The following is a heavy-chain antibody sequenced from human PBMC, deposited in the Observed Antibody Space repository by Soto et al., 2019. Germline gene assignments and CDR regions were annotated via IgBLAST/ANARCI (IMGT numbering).Heavy chain of an antibody. CDR2: TYYTVNT. V-gene: IGHV4-59*01. J-gene: IGHJ5*02. D-gene: IGHD3-3*01. Sequence: SETLSLTCTVSGDSISGSYWSWIRQPPGKGLEWIGYTYYTVNTNYNPSLKSRVTISVDMSKNQFSLRLSSVTAADTAVYYCAGHSGYDFWSGSLDPWGQGTLVTVSS. CDR3: AGHSGYDFWSGSLDP. CDR1: GDSISGSY.